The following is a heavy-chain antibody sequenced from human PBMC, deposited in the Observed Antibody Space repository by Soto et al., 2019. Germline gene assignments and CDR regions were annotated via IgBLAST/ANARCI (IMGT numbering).Heavy chain of an antibody. CDR3: AKGIVATMYYFDY. CDR1: GFTFDDYA. D-gene: IGHD5-12*01. V-gene: IGHV3-9*01. Sequence: PGGSLRLSCAASGFTFDDYAMHWVRQAPGKGLEWVSGISWNSGSIGYADSVKGRFTISRDNAKNSLYLQMNSLRAEDTALYYCAKGIVATMYYFDYWGQGTLVTVSS. CDR2: ISWNSGSI. J-gene: IGHJ4*02.